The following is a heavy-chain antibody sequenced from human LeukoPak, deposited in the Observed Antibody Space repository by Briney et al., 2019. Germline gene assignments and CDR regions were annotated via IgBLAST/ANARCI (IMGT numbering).Heavy chain of an antibody. CDR1: GYTFTSYA. Sequence: ASVKVSCKASGYTFTSYAMNWVRQAPGQGLEWMGWINTNTGNPTYAQGFTGRFVFSLDTSVSTAYLQISSLKAEDTAVYYRARGTYGGNSGDTFDIWGQGTMDTVSS. CDR3: ARGTYGGNSGDTFDI. D-gene: IGHD4-23*01. CDR2: INTNTGNP. J-gene: IGHJ3*02. V-gene: IGHV7-4-1*02.